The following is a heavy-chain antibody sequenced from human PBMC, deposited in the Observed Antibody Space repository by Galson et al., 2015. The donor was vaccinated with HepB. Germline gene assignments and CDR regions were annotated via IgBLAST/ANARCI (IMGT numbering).Heavy chain of an antibody. CDR3: ARAFEGILDY. CDR2: ISGSSTSV. Sequence: SLRLSCAASGITFSDYYINWVRQAPGKGLEWVSSISGSSTSVFYADSMKGRFTISRDNAKNSLYLQLNGLRVEDTAVYYCARAFEGILDYWGQGTLVAVSS. CDR1: GITFSDYY. J-gene: IGHJ4*02. V-gene: IGHV3-21*04.